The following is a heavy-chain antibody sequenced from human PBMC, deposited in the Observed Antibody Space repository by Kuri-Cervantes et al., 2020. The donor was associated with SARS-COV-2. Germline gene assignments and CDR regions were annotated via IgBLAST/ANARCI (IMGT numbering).Heavy chain of an antibody. CDR1: GFTFGDYA. Sequence: GESLKISCTASGFTFGDYAMSWFRQAPGKGLEWVGFIRSKAYGGTTEYAASVKGRFTISRDDSKSIAYLQMNSLKTEDTAVYYCAKVSLADDKDFAGYYYYYGMDVWGQGTTVTVSS. CDR2: IRSKAYGGTT. V-gene: IGHV3-49*03. CDR3: AKVSLADDKDFAGYYYYYGMDV. J-gene: IGHJ6*02. D-gene: IGHD2-15*01.